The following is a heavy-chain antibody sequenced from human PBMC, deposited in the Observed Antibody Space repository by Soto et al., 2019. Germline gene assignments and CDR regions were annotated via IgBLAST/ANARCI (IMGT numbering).Heavy chain of an antibody. CDR3: AYDYGDSAGLGD. CDR1: GYTFTGYY. CDR2: INPNSGGT. V-gene: IGHV1-2*02. Sequence: ASVKVSCKASGYTFTGYYMHWVRQAPGQGLEWMGWINPNSGGTNYAQKFQGRVTMTRDTSISTAYMELSRLRSDDSAVYYCAYDYGDSAGLGDWGQGTLVTVS. D-gene: IGHD4-17*01. J-gene: IGHJ4*02.